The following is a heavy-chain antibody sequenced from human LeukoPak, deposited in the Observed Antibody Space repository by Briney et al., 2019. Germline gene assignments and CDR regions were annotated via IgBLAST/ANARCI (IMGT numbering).Heavy chain of an antibody. V-gene: IGHV4-59*08. CDR1: GGSISSYY. Sequence: SETLSLTCTVSGGSISSYYWSWIRQPPGKGLEWIGYIYYSGSTNYSPSLKSRVTISVDTSKNQFSLNLTSVTAADTAVYYCARVYGDYGDYWGQGILVTVSS. CDR2: IYYSGST. D-gene: IGHD4-17*01. CDR3: ARVYGDYGDY. J-gene: IGHJ4*02.